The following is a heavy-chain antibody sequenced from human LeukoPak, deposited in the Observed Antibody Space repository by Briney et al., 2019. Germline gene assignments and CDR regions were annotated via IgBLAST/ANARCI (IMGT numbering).Heavy chain of an antibody. CDR2: INSDGSSR. V-gene: IGHV3-74*01. J-gene: IGHJ5*02. D-gene: IGHD6-19*01. CDR3: ARGLAVAGSSWFDP. Sequence: GGSLRLSCAASGFTFSSNWMHWVRQVSGKGLVWVSRINSDGSSRSYVDSVMGRFTISRDNAKNTLYLQLDSLRAEDTAVYYCARGLAVAGSSWFDPWGQGTFVSVSS. CDR1: GFTFSSNW.